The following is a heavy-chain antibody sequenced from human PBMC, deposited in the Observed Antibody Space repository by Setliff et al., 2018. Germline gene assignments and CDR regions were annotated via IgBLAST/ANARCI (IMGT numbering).Heavy chain of an antibody. Sequence: SETLSLTCAVSGYSISSGYYWGWVRQPPGKGLEWIGSIYHSGSTYYNPSLKSRVTISVDTSKNQFSLHLTSVTAADTAVYYCAREGGTYYDSSGHSYYYYYMDVWGKGTTVTVSS. V-gene: IGHV4-38-2*02. CDR3: AREGGTYYDSSGHSYYYYYMDV. CDR1: GYSISSGYY. J-gene: IGHJ6*03. CDR2: IYHSGST. D-gene: IGHD3-22*01.